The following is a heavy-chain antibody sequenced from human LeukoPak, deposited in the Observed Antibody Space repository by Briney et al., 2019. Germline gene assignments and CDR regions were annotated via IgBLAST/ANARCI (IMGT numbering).Heavy chain of an antibody. D-gene: IGHD2-21*02. CDR3: ARDRKFSVVVTADNWFDP. Sequence: ASVKVSCKASGYTFTSYDINWVRQATGQGLEWMGWMNPNSGNTGYAQKLQGRVTMTTDTSTSTAYMELRSLRSDDTAVYYCARDRKFSVVVTADNWFDPWGQGTLVTVSS. CDR2: MNPNSGNT. CDR1: GYTFTSYD. V-gene: IGHV1-8*01. J-gene: IGHJ5*02.